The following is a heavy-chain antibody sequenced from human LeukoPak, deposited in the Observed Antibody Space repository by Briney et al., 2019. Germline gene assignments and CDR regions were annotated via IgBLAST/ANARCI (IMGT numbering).Heavy chain of an antibody. CDR2: ISGYNGNT. CDR3: ARVRRIAARPLGVWDVAVNDY. CDR1: GYIFTNFG. D-gene: IGHD6-6*01. J-gene: IGHJ4*02. V-gene: IGHV1-18*01. Sequence: ASVKLSCKASGYIFTNFGISWVRQARGQGLEWMWWISGYNGNTNYAQKLQGRVTMTTDTSTSTAYMELRSLRSDDTAVYYCARVRRIAARPLGVWDVAVNDYWGQGTLVTVSS.